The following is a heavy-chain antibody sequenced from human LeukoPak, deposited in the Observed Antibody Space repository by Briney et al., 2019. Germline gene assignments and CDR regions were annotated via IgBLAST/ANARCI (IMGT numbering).Heavy chain of an antibody. Sequence: GGSLRLSCAASGFTFSGYSMNWVRQAPGKGLEWVSYIRSDSSAIYYADSVKGRFTISRDNAEKSLYLQMNSLRADDTAVYYCASREGYYYDSSGIALGIWGQGTLVTVSS. CDR2: IRSDSSAI. V-gene: IGHV3-48*01. J-gene: IGHJ4*02. D-gene: IGHD3-22*01. CDR1: GFTFSGYS. CDR3: ASREGYYYDSSGIALGI.